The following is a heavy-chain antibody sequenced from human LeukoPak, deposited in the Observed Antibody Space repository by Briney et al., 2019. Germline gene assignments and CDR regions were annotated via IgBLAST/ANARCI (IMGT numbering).Heavy chain of an antibody. CDR2: INRDGSIT. CDR1: GFTLSNYW. D-gene: IGHD3-3*01. J-gene: IGHJ4*02. V-gene: IGHV3-74*01. CDR3: VRGPFLSGDY. Sequence: PGGSLRLSCVASGFTLSNYWMHWVRQAPGKGLAWVSRINRDGSITNYAESVRGRFTISRDNARNTLDLQMNSLRADDTAVNYCVRGPFLSGDYWGLGTLVTVSS.